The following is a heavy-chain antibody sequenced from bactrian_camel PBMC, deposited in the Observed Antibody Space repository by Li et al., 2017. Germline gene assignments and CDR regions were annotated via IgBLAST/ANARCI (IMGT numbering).Heavy chain of an antibody. J-gene: IGHJ4*01. CDR2: TSKSGTLL. CDR3: AAKYGVSGPLDSRRYSY. V-gene: IGHV3S40*01. D-gene: IGHD3*01. Sequence: VQLVESGGGLVQPGGSLRLSCAASGFPFSGRYMSWVRQAPGKGLEWVSYTSKSGTLLYYSDSVKGRFTISQDNAKKTVYLQMNSLKPEDTAMYYCAAKYGVSGPLDSRRYSYWGQGTQVTVS. CDR1: GFPFSGRY.